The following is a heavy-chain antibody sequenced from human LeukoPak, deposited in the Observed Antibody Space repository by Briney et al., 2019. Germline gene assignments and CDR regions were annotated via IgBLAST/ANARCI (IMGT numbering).Heavy chain of an antibody. V-gene: IGHV3-23*01. D-gene: IGHD7-27*01. CDR2: IGNNGGGI. CDR3: AIDPNWGTHS. J-gene: IGHJ4*02. Sequence: GGSLRLSCAASGFTFSTYTMYWVRHPPGKRLEWVSIIGNNGGGIHYADSVRGRFTISRDNSKNALYLQMNSLRVEDPAVYYCAIDPNWGTHSWGQGVLVTVSS. CDR1: GFTFSTYT.